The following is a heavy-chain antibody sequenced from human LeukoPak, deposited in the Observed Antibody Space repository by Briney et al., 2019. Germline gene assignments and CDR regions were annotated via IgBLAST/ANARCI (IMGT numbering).Heavy chain of an antibody. V-gene: IGHV3-21*01. CDR3: ARDSSLRFLEWLFGTSPSDV. D-gene: IGHD3-3*01. J-gene: IGHJ6*02. Sequence: GGSLRLSCAASRFSFSDYSMTWVRQAPGKGLEWVSSISSSSSYIYYADSVKGRFTISRDNAKNSLYLQMNSLRAEDTAVYYCARDSSLRFLEWLFGTSPSDVWGQGTTVTVSS. CDR2: ISSSSSYI. CDR1: RFSFSDYS.